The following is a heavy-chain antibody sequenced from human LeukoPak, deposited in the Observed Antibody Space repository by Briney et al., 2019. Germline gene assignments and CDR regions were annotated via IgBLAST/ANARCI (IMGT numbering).Heavy chain of an antibody. D-gene: IGHD6-19*01. V-gene: IGHV5-10-1*01. CDR1: GYSFTSYW. CDR2: IDPSDSYT. Sequence: GESLKISCQGSGYSFTSYWISWVRQMPGKGLEWMGRIDPSDSYTNYSPSSQGHVTISADKSISTAYLQWSSLKASDTAMYYCARQGWLAYNWFDPWGQGTLVTVSS. CDR3: ARQGWLAYNWFDP. J-gene: IGHJ5*02.